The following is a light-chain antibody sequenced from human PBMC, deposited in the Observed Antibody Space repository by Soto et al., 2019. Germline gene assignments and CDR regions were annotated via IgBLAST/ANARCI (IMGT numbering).Light chain of an antibody. V-gene: IGLV2-23*01. CDR3: CSYAGSSTYI. J-gene: IGLJ1*01. CDR2: EGS. CDR1: SSDVGSHNL. Sequence: QSALTQPASVSGSPGQSITISCTGTSSDVGSHNLVSWYQQHPDRAHKLMIYEGSKRPSGVSNRFSGSKSGKTASLTISGLQAEDEADYFCCSYAGSSTYIFGSGTKLTVL.